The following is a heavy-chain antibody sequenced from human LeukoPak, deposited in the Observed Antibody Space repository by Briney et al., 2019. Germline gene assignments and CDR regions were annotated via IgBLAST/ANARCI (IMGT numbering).Heavy chain of an antibody. Sequence: GGSLRLSCAASGFTFSTYWMTWVRQAPGKGLEWVANIKQDGSDKYCVDSVKGRFTISRDNAKNSLYLQMNSLRAEDTAVYYCARFRYSSSAFDYWGQGTLVTVSS. J-gene: IGHJ4*02. CDR2: IKQDGSDK. V-gene: IGHV3-7*01. CDR1: GFTFSTYW. CDR3: ARFRYSSSAFDY. D-gene: IGHD6-6*01.